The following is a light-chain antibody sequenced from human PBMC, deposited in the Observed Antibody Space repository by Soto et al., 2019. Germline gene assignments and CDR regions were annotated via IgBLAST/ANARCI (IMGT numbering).Light chain of an antibody. CDR1: RVISSW. CDR3: KQYENYWK. V-gene: IGKV1-12*01. CDR2: ADS. Sequence: DIQMTQAPSSVSASVVDSVTITFRASRVISSWLAWYQQKPGKAPNLLIYADSNLQSGVPSRFSASGSGTDFTLTINNLQPEDFATYYCKQYENYWKFGTGPTV. J-gene: IGKJ1*01.